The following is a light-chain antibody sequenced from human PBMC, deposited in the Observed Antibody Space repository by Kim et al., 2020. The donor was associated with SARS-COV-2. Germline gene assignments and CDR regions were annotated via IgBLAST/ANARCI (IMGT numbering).Light chain of an antibody. CDR2: GAS. CDR1: QSVSSSY. Sequence: EIVLTQSPGTLSLSPGERATLSCRASQSVSSSYLAWYQQKPGQAPRLLIYGASSRATGIPDRFSGSGSGTDFTLTISRLEPEDFAVYYCQQYGSSPPLTLGGGTKVDIK. V-gene: IGKV3-20*01. J-gene: IGKJ4*02. CDR3: QQYGSSPPLT.